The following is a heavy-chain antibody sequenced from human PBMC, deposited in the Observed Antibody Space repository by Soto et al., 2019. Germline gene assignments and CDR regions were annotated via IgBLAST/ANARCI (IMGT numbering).Heavy chain of an antibody. V-gene: IGHV4-61*08. Sequence: SDTLPLTCTVSGFSVSCGGYNLSWLRQPPGKGLEWIGYIYYSGSTNYNPSLKSRVTISVDTSKNKFSLKLSSVTAADTAVYYCARGIAARHVDYWGQGPLVTVSS. D-gene: IGHD6-6*01. CDR2: IYYSGST. CDR3: ARGIAARHVDY. J-gene: IGHJ4*02. CDR1: GFSVSCGGYN.